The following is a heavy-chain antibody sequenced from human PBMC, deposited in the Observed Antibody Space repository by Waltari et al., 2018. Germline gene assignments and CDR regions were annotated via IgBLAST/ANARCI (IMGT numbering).Heavy chain of an antibody. V-gene: IGHV1-46*01. D-gene: IGHD1-26*01. CDR2: FNPNGDFT. J-gene: IGHJ4*02. CDR1: GYPFSTFP. Sequence: HVQLVQSGSEVREPGASGKISCKASGYPFSTFPMHWVRQAPGQGLEWMGIFNPNGDFTRKAEKFQGRVTMTSETSTNTVFLEVRSLTSEDTAVYFCARDVDGAPYYFDYWGQGTLVTVSS. CDR3: ARDVDGAPYYFDY.